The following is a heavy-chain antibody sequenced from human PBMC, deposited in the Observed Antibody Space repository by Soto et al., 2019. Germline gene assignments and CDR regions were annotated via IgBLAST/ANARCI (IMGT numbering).Heavy chain of an antibody. V-gene: IGHV4-30-2*01. CDR1: GGSISSGGYS. D-gene: IGHD1-7*01. CDR2: FYHSGST. Sequence: QLQLQESGSGLVKPSQTLSLTCALSGGSISSGGYSWSWIRQPPGKGLEWIGFFYHSGSTYYKSSLKGRVTIVVDRTKNHFSLNLSSVTAADTGVYYCARVELFDYCAMDVWGQGITVTVSS. CDR3: ARVELFDYCAMDV. J-gene: IGHJ6*02.